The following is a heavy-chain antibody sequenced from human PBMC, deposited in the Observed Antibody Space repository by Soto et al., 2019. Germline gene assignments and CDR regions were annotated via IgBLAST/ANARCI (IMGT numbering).Heavy chain of an antibody. CDR1: GFTFEDHG. D-gene: IGHD6-19*01. CDR3: ARDGGVAVAVDASDI. CDR2: INWSGSST. J-gene: IGHJ3*02. Sequence: EVQLVESGGGVVRPGGSLRLSCAASGFTFEDHGMTWVRQVPGKGLEWVAEINWSGSSTSYAYSVKGRFTISRDNAKNSLYLQMNSLRAEDTALYFCARDGGVAVAVDASDIWGQGTMVTVSS. V-gene: IGHV3-20*04.